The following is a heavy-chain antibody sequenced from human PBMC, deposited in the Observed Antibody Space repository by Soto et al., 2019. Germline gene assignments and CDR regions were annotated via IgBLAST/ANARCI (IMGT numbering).Heavy chain of an antibody. D-gene: IGHD1-1*01. CDR1: GFTFNTFA. CDR2: ISAGSDRT. J-gene: IGHJ4*02. Sequence: GGSLRLSCAASGFTFNTFAMGCVRQAPGRGLEWLSLISAGSDRTYYANSVKGRFTVSRDNSKNTLYLQMNSLRVEDTAVYYCATQDFRGTTGTTWGQGTLVTVSS. V-gene: IGHV3-23*01. CDR3: ATQDFRGTTGTT.